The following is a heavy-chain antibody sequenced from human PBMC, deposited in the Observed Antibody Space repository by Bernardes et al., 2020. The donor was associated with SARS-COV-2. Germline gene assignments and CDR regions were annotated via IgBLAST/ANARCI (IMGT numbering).Heavy chain of an antibody. V-gene: IGHV4-31*03. J-gene: IGHJ4*02. CDR2: IYYSGST. D-gene: IGHD3-3*01. Sequence: SETLSLTCTVSGGSISSGGYYWSWIRQHPGKGLEWIGYIYYSGSTYYNPSLKSRVTISVDTSKNQFSLKLSSVTAADTAVYYCARGGAPYYDFWSGYYYFDYWGQGTLVTVSS. CDR1: GGSISSGGYY. CDR3: ARGGAPYYDFWSGYYYFDY.